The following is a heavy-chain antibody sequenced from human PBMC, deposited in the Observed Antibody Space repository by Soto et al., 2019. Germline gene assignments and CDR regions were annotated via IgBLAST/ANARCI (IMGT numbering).Heavy chain of an antibody. Sequence: PSETLSLTCTVSGGSVSSNYWSWIRQPPGKGLEWIGYIYYSGSTNYSPSLRSRVTISVDTSKNQFSLKLSSVTAADTAVYYCGRGGDYVFWGGWNGGQGTLVTFSS. D-gene: IGHD3-3*01. CDR2: IYYSGST. CDR3: GRGGDYVFWGGWN. CDR1: GGSVSSNY. J-gene: IGHJ4*02. V-gene: IGHV4-59*02.